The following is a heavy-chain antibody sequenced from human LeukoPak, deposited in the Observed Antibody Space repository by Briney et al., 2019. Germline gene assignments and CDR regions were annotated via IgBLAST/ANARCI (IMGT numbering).Heavy chain of an antibody. CDR1: GGSFSGYY. CDR3: AITYYDSSGYYFDY. Sequence: PSETLSLTCAVYGGSFSGYYWSWIRQPPGKGLEWIGEINRSGSTNYNPSLKSRVTISVDTSKNQFSLKLSSVTAADTAVYYCAITYYDSSGYYFDYWGQGTLVTVSS. D-gene: IGHD3-22*01. J-gene: IGHJ4*02. CDR2: INRSGST. V-gene: IGHV4-34*01.